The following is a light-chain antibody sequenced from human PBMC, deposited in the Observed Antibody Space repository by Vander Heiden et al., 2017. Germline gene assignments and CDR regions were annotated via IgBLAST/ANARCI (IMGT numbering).Light chain of an antibody. CDR2: TAS. CDR3: QQVHSSPYT. CDR1: QDIRSF. Sequence: IRLTQSPSSLSASVGDRVTITYRASQDIRSFLDWYQQKPGKAPELLIYTASSLQSGVPSRFSGSGSGTDFSLTISSLQPEDFATYYCQQVHSSPYTFGQGTKLEIK. J-gene: IGKJ2*01. V-gene: IGKV1-9*01.